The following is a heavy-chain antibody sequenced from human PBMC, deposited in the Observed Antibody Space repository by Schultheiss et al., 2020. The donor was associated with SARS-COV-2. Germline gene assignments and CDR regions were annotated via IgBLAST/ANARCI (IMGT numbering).Heavy chain of an antibody. CDR3: VRGISGGIDP. Sequence: GGSLRLSCTASGFSFSNSDIHWVRQATGKGLEWVSVINSAGETYYSGSVKGRFTISRENAKNSVYLQMNRLRAGDTAVYYCVRGISGGIDPWGQGTLVTVS. CDR2: INSAGET. CDR1: GFSFSNSD. J-gene: IGHJ5*02. V-gene: IGHV3-13*01. D-gene: IGHD2/OR15-2a*01.